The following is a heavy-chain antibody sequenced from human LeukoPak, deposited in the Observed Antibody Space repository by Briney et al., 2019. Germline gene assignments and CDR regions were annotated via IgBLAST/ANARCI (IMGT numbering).Heavy chain of an antibody. CDR1: GGSISSGDYY. Sequence: SQTLSLTCTVSGGSISSGDYYWSWIRQPPGKGLEWIGYIYYSGSTYYNPSLKSRVTISVDTSKNQFSLNLSSVTAADTAVYYCARRSPYCSSTSCYYYFDYWGQGTLVTVSS. CDR2: IYYSGST. J-gene: IGHJ4*02. CDR3: ARRSPYCSSTSCYYYFDY. D-gene: IGHD2-2*01. V-gene: IGHV4-30-4*01.